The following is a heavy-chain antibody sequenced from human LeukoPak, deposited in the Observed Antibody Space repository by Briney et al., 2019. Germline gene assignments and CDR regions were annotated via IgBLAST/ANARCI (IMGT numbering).Heavy chain of an antibody. D-gene: IGHD5-18*01. CDR1: GLSVGSFY. J-gene: IGHJ4*02. V-gene: IGHV3-66*01. CDR3: TRGMGYSYGYNDFDY. CDR2: IYSGRTT. Sequence: GGPLRLSCAASGLSVGSFYMTWVRPAPGKGLEWVSTIYSGRTTSYADSVKGIFTISRDNSKSTLYFQLNDLRVEDTALYYCTRGMGYSYGYNDFDYWGQGTLVTVSS.